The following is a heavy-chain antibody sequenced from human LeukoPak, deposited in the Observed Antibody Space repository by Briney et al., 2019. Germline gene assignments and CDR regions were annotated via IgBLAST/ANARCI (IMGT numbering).Heavy chain of an antibody. Sequence: GGSLRLSCAASGFTFSSYSMNWVRQAPGKGLEWVSSISSSSSYIYYADSVKGRFSISRDNSKNMLYLQMNSLRAEDTAVYYCAKVGDNWDFDYWGQGTLVTVSS. CDR3: AKVGDNWDFDY. J-gene: IGHJ4*02. CDR1: GFTFSSYS. D-gene: IGHD1-1*01. CDR2: ISSSSSYI. V-gene: IGHV3-21*06.